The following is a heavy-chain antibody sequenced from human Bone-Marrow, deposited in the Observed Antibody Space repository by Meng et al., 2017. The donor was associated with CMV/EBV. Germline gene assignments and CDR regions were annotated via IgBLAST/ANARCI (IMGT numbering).Heavy chain of an antibody. V-gene: IGHV3-66*02. CDR2: IYSGGST. CDR1: GFTFDDYA. J-gene: IGHJ4*02. D-gene: IGHD6-13*01. Sequence: GESLKISCAASGFTFDDYAMHWVRQAPGKGLEWVSVIYSGGSTYYADSVKGRFTISRDNSKNTLYLQMNSLRAEDTAVYYCARDLRAAAFDYWGQGTLVTFSS. CDR3: ARDLRAAAFDY.